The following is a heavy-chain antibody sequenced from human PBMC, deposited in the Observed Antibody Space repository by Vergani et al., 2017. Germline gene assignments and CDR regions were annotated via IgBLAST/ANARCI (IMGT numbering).Heavy chain of an antibody. V-gene: IGHV3-23*01. CDR2: ISGQNFRT. J-gene: IGHJ1*01. D-gene: IGHD1-1*01. Sequence: EVQLLESGGGSAQPGESLRLSCVASGFTFTAHGLNWVRQAPGKGLEWVSGISGQNFRTHYADSVKGRFTISRDDSKNTVYLQINSLRAEDTAFYYCATKSXGTPGCQIGYFREWGQGTLVTVSS. CDR1: GFTFTAHG. CDR3: ATKSXGTPGCQIGYFRE.